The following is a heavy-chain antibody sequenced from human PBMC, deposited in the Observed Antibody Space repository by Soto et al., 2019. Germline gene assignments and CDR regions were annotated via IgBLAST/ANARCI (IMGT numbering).Heavy chain of an antibody. D-gene: IGHD3-3*01. J-gene: IGHJ5*02. CDR2: INHTGGT. CDR1: GGSVNGYY. V-gene: IGHV4-34*01. CDR3: ATRITVFGLLVPPFDP. Sequence: PSETLSLTCAVDGGSVNGYYWNWIRQPPGKGLEWIGEINHTGGTHYNPSLKSRVTMSVDTSKNQFSLRLSSVTAEATAIFYCATRITVFGLLVPPFDPWGQGTQVTVSS.